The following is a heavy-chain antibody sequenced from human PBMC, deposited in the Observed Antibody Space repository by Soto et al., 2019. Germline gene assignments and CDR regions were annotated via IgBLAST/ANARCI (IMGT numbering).Heavy chain of an antibody. CDR3: AKNGLPPSYYHGMDV. Sequence: QGQLVQSGPEVKKPGASVKVSCKTSGYTFSRYGISWVRQAPGQGLEWMGWISGYNGDTNYAQKDQGGVPMTRDTSTYTAYMELRRLTSDDKAIYYCAKNGLPPSYYHGMDVWAQGTTVTVSS. J-gene: IGHJ6*02. D-gene: IGHD5-12*01. CDR1: GYTFSRYG. CDR2: ISGYNGDT. V-gene: IGHV1-18*01.